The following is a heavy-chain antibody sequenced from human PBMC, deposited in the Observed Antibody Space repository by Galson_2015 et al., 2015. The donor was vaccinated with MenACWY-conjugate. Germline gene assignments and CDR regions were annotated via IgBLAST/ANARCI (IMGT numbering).Heavy chain of an antibody. Sequence: SLRLSCAASGFTFSSYDIHWIRQAPGKGLEWVAVISHDGSNKYYADSVKGRFTISRDNSKSTLYLQMNSLKPEDTAVYYCAREKPSTVVVSAFDSWGQGTMVTVSS. V-gene: IGHV3-30*14. D-gene: IGHD2-15*01. CDR3: AREKPSTVVVSAFDS. CDR1: GFTFSSYD. J-gene: IGHJ3*01. CDR2: ISHDGSNK.